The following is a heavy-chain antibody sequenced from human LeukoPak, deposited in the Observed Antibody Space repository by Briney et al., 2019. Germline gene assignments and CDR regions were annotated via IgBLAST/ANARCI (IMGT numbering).Heavy chain of an antibody. J-gene: IGHJ6*02. CDR2: SGNRAKSYTT. D-gene: IGHD5-12*01. CDR3: ASRIRGYSGYERFFYYYYYGMDV. V-gene: IGHV3-72*01. Sequence: GGSLRLSCAVSVFTFSDHYMDWVRQAPGKGLEWVGRSGNRAKSYTTDYAASVKGRFTISRDDSKSTLYLQMNSLETEDTAVYYCASRIRGYSGYERFFYYYYYGMDVWGQGTTVTVSS. CDR1: VFTFSDHY.